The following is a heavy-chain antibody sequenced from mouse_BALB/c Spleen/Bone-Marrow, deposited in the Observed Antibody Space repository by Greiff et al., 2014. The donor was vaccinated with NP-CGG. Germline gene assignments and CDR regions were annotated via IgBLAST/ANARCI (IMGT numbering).Heavy chain of an antibody. CDR1: GFTFSSFG. CDR2: ISSGSSTI. V-gene: IGHV5-17*02. J-gene: IGHJ4*01. CDR3: ARDDYDYAMDY. D-gene: IGHD2-4*01. Sequence: EVKLMESGGGLVQPGGSRKLSCAASGFTFSSFGMHWVRQAPEKGLEWVAYISSGSSTIYYADKVKGRFTISRDNPKNTLFLQMTSLRSEDTAMYYCARDDYDYAMDYWGQGTSVTVSS.